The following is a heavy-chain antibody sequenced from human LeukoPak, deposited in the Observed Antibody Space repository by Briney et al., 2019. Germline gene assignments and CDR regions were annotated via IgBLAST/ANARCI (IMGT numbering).Heavy chain of an antibody. CDR3: ARAQTREYYDFWSAYYPDY. CDR2: IGSSGSTI. V-gene: IGHV3-11*04. J-gene: IGHJ4*02. CDR1: GFTFGDYY. D-gene: IGHD3-3*01. Sequence: GGSLRLSCAASGFTFGDYYMSWIRQARGKGLEWVSYIGSSGSTIYYADSVKGRFTISRDNAKNSLYLQMNSLRAEDTAVYYCARAQTREYYDFWSAYYPDYWGQGTLVTVSS.